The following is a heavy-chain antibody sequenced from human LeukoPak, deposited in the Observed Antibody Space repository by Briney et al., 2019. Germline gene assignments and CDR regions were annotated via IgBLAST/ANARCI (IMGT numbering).Heavy chain of an antibody. CDR2: IRSKANSYAT. J-gene: IGHJ4*02. V-gene: IGHV3-73*01. CDR3: TTHYGSGSYRSDY. CDR1: GFTFSGSA. D-gene: IGHD3-10*01. Sequence: PGGSLKLSCAASGFTFSGSAMHWVRQASGRGLEWVGRIRSKANSYATAYAASVKGRFTISRDDSKNTAYLQMNSLKTEDTAVYCCTTHYGSGSYRSDYWGQGTLVTVSS.